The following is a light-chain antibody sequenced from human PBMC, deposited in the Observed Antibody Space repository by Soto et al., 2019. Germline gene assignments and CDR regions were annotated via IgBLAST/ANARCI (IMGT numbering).Light chain of an antibody. CDR1: QTVYSNY. Sequence: EIVLTQSPGTLSLSPGERATLSCGASQTVYSNYLAWYQQKPGQAPRLLIYGASTRATGIPDRFSGSGSGTDFTLTISRLEPEDFAVYYCQQYGSSPSFGGGTKVEIK. V-gene: IGKV3-20*01. CDR2: GAS. CDR3: QQYGSSPS. J-gene: IGKJ4*01.